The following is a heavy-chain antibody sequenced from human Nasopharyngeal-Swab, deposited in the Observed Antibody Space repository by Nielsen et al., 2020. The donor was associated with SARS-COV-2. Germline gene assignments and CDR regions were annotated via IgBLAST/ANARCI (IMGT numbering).Heavy chain of an antibody. V-gene: IGHV3-23*01. J-gene: IGHJ4*02. Sequence: GESLKISCAASGFTFSNAAMNWVRQAPGKGLEWVSGIVGNGASTYYGDSVKGRFTISRDNSKNTVYLQMNSLRAEDTAVYYCAKEYGSGSYYGVLDYWGQGTLVTVSS. CDR3: AKEYGSGSYYGVLDY. CDR1: GFTFSNAA. D-gene: IGHD3-10*01. CDR2: IVGNGAST.